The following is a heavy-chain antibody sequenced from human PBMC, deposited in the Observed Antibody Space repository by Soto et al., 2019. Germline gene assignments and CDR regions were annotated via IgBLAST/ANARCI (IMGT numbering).Heavy chain of an antibody. CDR3: ARGASR. CDR1: GFTFSSSE. V-gene: IGHV3-48*03. Sequence: GGSLRLSCAVSGFTFSSSEMYWVRQAPGKGLEWISYIHPSGQPIFYADSVKGRFTISRDNANNSVFLQMNSLRAEDTAAYYCARGASRWGQGTMVTVSS. D-gene: IGHD1-26*01. J-gene: IGHJ3*01. CDR2: IHPSGQPI.